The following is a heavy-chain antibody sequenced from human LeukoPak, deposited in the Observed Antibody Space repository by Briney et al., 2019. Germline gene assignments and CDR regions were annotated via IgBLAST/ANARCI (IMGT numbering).Heavy chain of an antibody. Sequence: PGGSLRLSCAASGFTFSSYSVNWVRQAPGKGLEWVSFISGSGGSTYNADSVKGRFTISRDNSKNTLYLQMNSLRVEDTAVYYCAKMPIVSISYRPVSLDYWGLGTLVTVSS. CDR3: AKMPIVSISYRPVSLDY. J-gene: IGHJ4*02. CDR2: ISGSGGST. CDR1: GFTFSSYS. V-gene: IGHV3-23*01. D-gene: IGHD6-6*01.